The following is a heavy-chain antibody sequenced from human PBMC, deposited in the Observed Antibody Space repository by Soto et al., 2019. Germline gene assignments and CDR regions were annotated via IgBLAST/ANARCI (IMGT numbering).Heavy chain of an antibody. V-gene: IGHV1-18*01. CDR2: FGPEDGET. CDR1: GYTFTSYG. D-gene: IGHD4-17*01. J-gene: IGHJ4*02. CDR3: AKSSAVTTLLFDY. Sequence: ASVKVSCKASGYTFTSYGISWVRQAPGQGLEWMGGFGPEDGETNYAQKLQGRVTMTEDTSTDTAYMELSSLRAEDTAVYYCAKSSAVTTLLFDYWGQGTLVTVSS.